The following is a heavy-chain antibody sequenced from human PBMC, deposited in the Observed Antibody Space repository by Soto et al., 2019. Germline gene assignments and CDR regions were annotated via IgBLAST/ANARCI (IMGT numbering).Heavy chain of an antibody. Sequence: SETLRLTWTVVGGSISDYYWSWIRQPPGKGLEWIGYIYYSGSTYYNPSLKSRVTISVDTSKNQFSLKLRSVTAADTAVYYCAKPLSGMIVVIQALAIWRQGTMVTVSS. D-gene: IGHD3-22*01. CDR2: IYYSGST. CDR3: AKPLSGMIVVIQALAI. CDR1: GGSISDYY. J-gene: IGHJ3*02. V-gene: IGHV4-59*04.